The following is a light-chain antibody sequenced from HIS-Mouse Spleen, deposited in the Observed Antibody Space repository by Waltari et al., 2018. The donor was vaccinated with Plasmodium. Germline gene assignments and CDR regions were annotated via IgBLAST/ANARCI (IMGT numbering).Light chain of an antibody. V-gene: IGKV1-8*01. CDR2: AAS. CDR1: QGISIY. Sequence: AIRMTQSPYSLSASTGDRVTITSRASQGISIYLAWYKQKPGKAPKILLYAASTLQRGVPSSFRGIGSGTDFTLTISCLQSEDFATYYCQQYYSYPLTFGPGTKVDIK. J-gene: IGKJ3*01. CDR3: QQYYSYPLT.